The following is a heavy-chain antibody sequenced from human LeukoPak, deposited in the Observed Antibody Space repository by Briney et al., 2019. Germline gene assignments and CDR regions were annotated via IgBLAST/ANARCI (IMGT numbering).Heavy chain of an antibody. CDR1: GYTFTGYY. D-gene: IGHD6-13*01. CDR2: INPNSGGT. Sequence: ASVKVSCKDSGYTFTGYYMHWVRQAPGQGLEWMGWINPNSGGTNYAQKFQGRVTMTRDTSISTVYMELSRLRSDDTAVYYCARSSSSSRYGFDYYDMDIWGQGATVTVSS. CDR3: ARSSSSSRYGFDYYDMDI. J-gene: IGHJ6*01. V-gene: IGHV1-2*02.